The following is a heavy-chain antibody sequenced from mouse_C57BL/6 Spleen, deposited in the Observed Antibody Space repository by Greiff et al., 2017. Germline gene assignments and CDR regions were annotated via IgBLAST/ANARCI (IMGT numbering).Heavy chain of an antibody. J-gene: IGHJ4*01. D-gene: IGHD2-3*01. CDR1: GYTFTDYN. Sequence: EVQLQQSGPELVKPGASVKMSCKASGYTFTDYNMHWVKQSHGKSLEWIGYINPNNGGTSYNQKFKGKATLTVNKSSSTAYMELRSLTSEDSAVYYCARTRTEVYDLGSMDYWGQGTSVTVSS. V-gene: IGHV1-22*01. CDR3: ARTRTEVYDLGSMDY. CDR2: INPNNGGT.